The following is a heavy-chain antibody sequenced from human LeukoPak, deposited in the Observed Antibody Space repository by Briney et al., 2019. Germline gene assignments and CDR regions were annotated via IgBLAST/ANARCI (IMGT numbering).Heavy chain of an antibody. CDR3: ARMCNNVHCYLAGTDH. CDR1: GGSIISSGYY. D-gene: IGHD2-8*01. J-gene: IGHJ4*02. CDR2: IYYDGTT. V-gene: IGHV4-39*01. Sequence: PSETLSLVCTVSGGSIISSGYYWDWIRQPPGKGLEWIATIYYDGTTHYSPSLKSRATMFVDTSKNQFSLRLTSVTAADTAVYFCARMCNNVHCYLAGTDHWGQGILVTASS.